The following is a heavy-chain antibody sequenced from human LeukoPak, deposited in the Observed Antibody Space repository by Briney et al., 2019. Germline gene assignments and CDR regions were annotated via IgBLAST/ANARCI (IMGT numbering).Heavy chain of an antibody. CDR3: ARGAPHYYYYYYMDV. Sequence: GGSLRLSCAASGFTFSSYWMSWVRQAPGKGLEWVANIKQDGSEKYYVDSVKGRFTISRDNAKNSLYLQMNSLRAEDTAVYYCARGAPHYYYYYYMDVWGKGTTVTVSS. CDR2: IKQDGSEK. V-gene: IGHV3-7*01. CDR1: GFTFSSYW. J-gene: IGHJ6*03.